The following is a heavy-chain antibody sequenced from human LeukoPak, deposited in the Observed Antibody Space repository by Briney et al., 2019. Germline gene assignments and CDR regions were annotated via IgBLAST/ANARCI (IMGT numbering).Heavy chain of an antibody. V-gene: IGHV1-8*01. J-gene: IGHJ4*02. CDR2: MNPNSGNT. CDR3: ARGGYSSSFRWGY. D-gene: IGHD6-6*01. CDR1: GYTFTSYD. Sequence: GASVKVSCKASGYTFTSYDINWVGQVTGQGLEGMGWMNPNSGNTGYAQKFQGRVTMTRNTSISTAYMELSSLRSEDTAVYYCARGGYSSSFRWGYWGQGTLVTVSS.